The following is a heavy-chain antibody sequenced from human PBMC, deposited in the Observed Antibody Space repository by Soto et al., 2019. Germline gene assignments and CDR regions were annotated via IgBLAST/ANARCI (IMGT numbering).Heavy chain of an antibody. J-gene: IGHJ4*02. Sequence: GASVKVSCKASGFTFTSSAMQWVRQARGQRLERIGWIVVGSGNTNYAQKFQERVTITRDMSTSTAYMELSSLRSEDTAVYYCAAVFPVPAAWDYWGQGTLVTVSS. CDR2: IVVGSGNT. CDR3: AAVFPVPAAWDY. D-gene: IGHD2-2*01. CDR1: GFTFTSSA. V-gene: IGHV1-58*02.